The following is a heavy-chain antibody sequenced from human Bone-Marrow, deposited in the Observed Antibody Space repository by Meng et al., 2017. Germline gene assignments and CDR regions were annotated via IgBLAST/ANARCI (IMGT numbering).Heavy chain of an antibody. Sequence: QVQLQQSGPGLVKPSQTLSLTCCISGDSVSSNREPWNWIRQSPSRGLEWLGRTYYRSKWYNQYAISVKSRITINPDTSKNQFSLQLNSVTPEDTAVYYCAREGDSGHAFGPWGQGTLVTVSS. J-gene: IGHJ5*02. V-gene: IGHV6-1*01. CDR2: TYYRSKWYN. D-gene: IGHD5-12*01. CDR1: GDSVSSNREP. CDR3: AREGDSGHAFGP.